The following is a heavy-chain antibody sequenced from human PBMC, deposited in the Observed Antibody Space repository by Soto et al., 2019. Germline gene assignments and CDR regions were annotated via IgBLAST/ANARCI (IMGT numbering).Heavy chain of an antibody. D-gene: IGHD3-9*01. CDR2: IYYSGNT. Sequence: LSLTCTVSAGSINSGNYFWSWMRQPPGKGLEWIGYIYYSGNTYYNPSLKSRVTISVDTSKNQFSLKLSSVTAADTAVYFCARVLGDDLLTGYSDVDTALGIFDFWGRGTLVTVS. CDR1: AGSINSGNYF. V-gene: IGHV4-30-4*01. CDR3: ARVLGDDLLTGYSDVDTALGIFDF. J-gene: IGHJ4*02.